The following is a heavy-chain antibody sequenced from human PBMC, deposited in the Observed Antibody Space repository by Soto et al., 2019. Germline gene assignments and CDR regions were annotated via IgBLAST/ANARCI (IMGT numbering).Heavy chain of an antibody. D-gene: IGHD2-2*01. CDR2: INHRGST. CDR1: GGSFSGYY. J-gene: IGHJ5*02. CDR3: ARDGLCTSTTCRVGNWFDP. Sequence: SETLSLTCVVYGGSFSGYYWSWIRQSPGKGLEWIGGINHRGSTNYNPSLESRVTISVDTPKNQFSLKLPSVTAADTAMYYCARDGLCTSTTCRVGNWFDPWGQGTLVTVSS. V-gene: IGHV4-34*01.